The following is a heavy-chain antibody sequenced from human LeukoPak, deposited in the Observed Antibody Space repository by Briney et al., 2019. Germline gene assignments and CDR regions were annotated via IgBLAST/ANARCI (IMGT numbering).Heavy chain of an antibody. CDR3: ATLPWAALDTDYYDSSGYYSLYYYYYGMDV. CDR1: GFTFSSYG. V-gene: IGHV3-30*03. Sequence: GGSLRLSCAASGFTFSSYGMHWVRQAPGKGLEWVAVISYDGSNKYYADSVKGRFTISRDNSKNTLYLQMNSLRAEDTAVYYCATLPWAALDTDYYDSSGYYSLYYYYYGMDVWGQGTTVTVSS. J-gene: IGHJ6*02. D-gene: IGHD3-22*01. CDR2: ISYDGSNK.